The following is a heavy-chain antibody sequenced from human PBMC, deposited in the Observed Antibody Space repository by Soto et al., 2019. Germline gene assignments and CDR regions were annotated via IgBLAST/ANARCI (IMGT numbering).Heavy chain of an antibody. V-gene: IGHV4-59*12. Sequence: SETLSLTCTVSGGSISSYYWSWIRQPPGKGLEWIGYIYYSGSTSYNPSLKSRVTISVDTSKNQFSLKLSSVTAADTAVYYCARPLFGRGNWFDPWGQGTLVTVSS. CDR2: IYYSGST. D-gene: IGHD3-10*01. J-gene: IGHJ5*02. CDR1: GGSISSYY. CDR3: ARPLFGRGNWFDP.